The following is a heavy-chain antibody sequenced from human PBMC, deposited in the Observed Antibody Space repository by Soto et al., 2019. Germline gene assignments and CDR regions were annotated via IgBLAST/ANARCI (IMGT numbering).Heavy chain of an antibody. CDR2: INPSNSDT. J-gene: IGHJ6*02. CDR3: ASHITNFRCSSSAMDV. D-gene: IGHD6-6*01. Sequence: PGESLKISCKGSGYTFTDYWIGWVRQVPGKGLEWMGIINPSNSDTRNTQSFQGHATRPANKSTSTAYLQWKNLNAPDTDMYYCASHITNFRCSSSAMDVWGQGTTVTVSS. CDR1: GYTFTDYW. V-gene: IGHV5-51*01.